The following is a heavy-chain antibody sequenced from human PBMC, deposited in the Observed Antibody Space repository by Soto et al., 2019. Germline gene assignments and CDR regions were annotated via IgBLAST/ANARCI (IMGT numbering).Heavy chain of an antibody. CDR2: IYYSGST. CDR3: ARGYSYGHARGWWFDP. D-gene: IGHD5-18*01. V-gene: IGHV4-31*03. Sequence: QVQLQESGPGLVKPSQTLSLTCTVSGGSISSGGYYWSWIRQHPGKGLEWIGYIYYSGSTYYNPSLKRRVTLSVDTSKNQFSLKLSSVTAADTAVYYCARGYSYGHARGWWFDPWGQGTLVTVSS. CDR1: GGSISSGGYY. J-gene: IGHJ5*02.